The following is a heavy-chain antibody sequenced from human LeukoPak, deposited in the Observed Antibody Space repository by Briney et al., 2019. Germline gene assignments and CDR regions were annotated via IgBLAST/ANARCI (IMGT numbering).Heavy chain of an antibody. CDR1: GGSISSGGYY. CDR2: IYYSGST. CDR3: ARVSTAMVWGDYYYGMDV. D-gene: IGHD5-18*01. V-gene: IGHV4-31*03. Sequence: SETLSLTCTVSGGSISSGGYYWSWIRQHPGKGLEWIGYIYYSGSTYYNPSLKSRVTISVATSKNQFSLKLSFVTAADTAVYYCARVSTAMVWGDYYYGMDVWGQGTTVTVSS. J-gene: IGHJ6*02.